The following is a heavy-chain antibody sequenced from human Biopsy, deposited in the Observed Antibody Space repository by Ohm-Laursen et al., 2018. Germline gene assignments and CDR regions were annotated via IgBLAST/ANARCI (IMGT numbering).Heavy chain of an antibody. Sequence: GSLRLSCTASGVTLSGYSMNWARQAPGKGLEWLSYISGSGVTKMYADSVKGRFTVSRDNAKNSLYLEMNNLTVEDTAVYYCATDGAGSYNENWGQGTLVSVSS. CDR3: ATDGAGSYNEN. D-gene: IGHD3-10*01. CDR1: GVTLSGYS. J-gene: IGHJ4*02. V-gene: IGHV3-48*04. CDR2: ISGSGVTK.